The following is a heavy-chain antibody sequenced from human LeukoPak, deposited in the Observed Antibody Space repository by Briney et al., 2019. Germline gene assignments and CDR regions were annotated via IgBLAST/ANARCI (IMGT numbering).Heavy chain of an antibody. V-gene: IGHV1-2*02. CDR3: ARVGVWFGEYCAFDI. CDR1: GYTFTGYY. J-gene: IGHJ3*02. Sequence: ASVKVSCKASGYTFTGYYMHWVRQAPGQGLEWMGWINPNSGGTNYAQKFQGRVTMTRDTSISTAYMELSRLRSDDTAVYYCARVGVWFGEYCAFDIWGQGTMVTVSS. CDR2: INPNSGGT. D-gene: IGHD3-10*01.